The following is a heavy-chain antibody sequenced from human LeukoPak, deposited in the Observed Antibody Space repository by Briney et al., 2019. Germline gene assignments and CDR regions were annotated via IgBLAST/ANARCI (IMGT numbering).Heavy chain of an antibody. D-gene: IGHD7-27*01. CDR1: GGSVSGYY. CDR3: AREKMSGVPLFDY. CDR2: IYSSGST. Sequence: PSETLSVNCNVSGGSVSGYYWSWIRQPAGKGLEWIGRIYSSGSTNYNPSLKSRVTMSVDTSKNQFSLRLNSVTAADTAVYYCAREKMSGVPLFDYWGQGTLVTVSS. J-gene: IGHJ4*02. V-gene: IGHV4-4*07.